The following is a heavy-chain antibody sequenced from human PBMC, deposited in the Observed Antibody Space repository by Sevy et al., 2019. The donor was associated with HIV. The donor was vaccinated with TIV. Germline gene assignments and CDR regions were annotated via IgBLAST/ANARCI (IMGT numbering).Heavy chain of an antibody. D-gene: IGHD3-3*01. V-gene: IGHV3-9*01. Sequence: GGSLRLSCAASGFTFDDYVMHWVRQAPGKGLEWVSGISWNSGSIGYAHSVKGRFTISRDNAKNPLYLQMNSLRAEDTALYYCAKDGLRFLEWDYGMDVWGQGTTVTVSS. CDR2: ISWNSGSI. CDR1: GFTFDDYV. CDR3: AKDGLRFLEWDYGMDV. J-gene: IGHJ6*02.